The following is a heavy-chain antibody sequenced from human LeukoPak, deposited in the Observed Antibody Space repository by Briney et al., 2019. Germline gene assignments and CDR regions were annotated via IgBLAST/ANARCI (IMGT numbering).Heavy chain of an antibody. J-gene: IGHJ6*02. V-gene: IGHV4-61*01. CDR2: VYNSGTT. Sequence: SETLSLTCTVSGGSVSSGSYYWSWIRQPPGTILEWIGYVYNSGTTNYNPSFRSRLTMSVDTSKNQFSLKLSSVTAADTAVYYCARGAVVNGLDVWGQGTTVTVSS. D-gene: IGHD5-18*01. CDR1: GGSVSSGSYY. CDR3: ARGAVVNGLDV.